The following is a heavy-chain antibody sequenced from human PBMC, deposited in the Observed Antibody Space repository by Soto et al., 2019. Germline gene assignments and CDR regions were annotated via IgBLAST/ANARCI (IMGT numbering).Heavy chain of an antibody. CDR1: GFTFSSYA. D-gene: IGHD3-10*01. Sequence: EVQLLESGGGLVQPGGSLRLSCAASGFTFSSYAMSWVRQATGKGLEWVSVISGSGDSKYYADSVKGRFTISRDNSKNTLYLQMNSLRVEDTAVYYCAKRAYGSDFDYWGQGTLVTVSS. CDR3: AKRAYGSDFDY. J-gene: IGHJ4*02. V-gene: IGHV3-23*01. CDR2: ISGSGDSK.